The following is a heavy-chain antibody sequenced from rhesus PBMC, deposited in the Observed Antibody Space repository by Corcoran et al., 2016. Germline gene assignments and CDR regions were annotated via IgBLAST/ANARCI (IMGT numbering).Heavy chain of an antibody. J-gene: IGHJ5-2*02. D-gene: IGHD4-35*01. CDR1: GGSFRDYY. Sequence: QVQLQESGPGLVKPSETLSLTCAVSGGSFRDYYWGWIRQSPGKGLEWIGYISGSSGSPDYNPSLKSRVTISTDTAKNQFALKLSSVTAADTAVYYCARDRGNFYNSLDVWGRGVLVTVSS. CDR2: ISGSSGSP. CDR3: ARDRGNFYNSLDV. V-gene: IGHV4-165*01.